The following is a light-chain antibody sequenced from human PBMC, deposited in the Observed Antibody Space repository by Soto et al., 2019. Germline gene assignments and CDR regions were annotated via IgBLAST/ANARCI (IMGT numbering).Light chain of an antibody. CDR3: QHYHNWPRT. CDR2: GAS. CDR1: QSVSTN. V-gene: IGKV3-15*01. J-gene: IGKJ2*01. Sequence: EIVMTQSPATLSVSPGERATLSCWASQSVSTNLAWYQQKPGQAPRLLIYGASTRATGIPARFSGSGSGTVFTLTIRSLQSEDFALYYCQHYHNWPRTFGQGTKLEIK.